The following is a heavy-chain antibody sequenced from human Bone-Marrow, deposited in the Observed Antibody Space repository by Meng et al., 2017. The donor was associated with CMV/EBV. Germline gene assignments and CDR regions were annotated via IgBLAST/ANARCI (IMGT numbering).Heavy chain of an antibody. V-gene: IGHV3-48*04. CDR2: ISGASGTI. CDR1: GLTFSDYA. D-gene: IGHD3-10*01. Sequence: GGSLRLSCAASGLTFSDYAMNWVRQPPGKGLEWLSYISGASGTIYYADSVKGRITISRDNGKKSVYLQMNSLRVDDTAVYYCAGEKYYGMDVWVQGTTVTVSS. CDR3: AGEKYYGMDV. J-gene: IGHJ6*02.